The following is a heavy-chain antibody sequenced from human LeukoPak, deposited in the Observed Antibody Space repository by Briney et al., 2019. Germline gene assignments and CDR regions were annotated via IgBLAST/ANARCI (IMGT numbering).Heavy chain of an antibody. J-gene: IGHJ4*02. CDR1: GGSFRGYY. D-gene: IGHD5-12*01. CDR3: ARAEPWIHQQFDY. CDR2: INHSGST. Sequence: SETLSLTCAVYGGSFRGYYWSWIRQPPGKGLEWVGEINHSGSTNYNPSLKSRVTISVDTSKNQFCLKLSSVTAADTAVYYCARAEPWIHQQFDYWGQGTLVTVSS. V-gene: IGHV4-34*01.